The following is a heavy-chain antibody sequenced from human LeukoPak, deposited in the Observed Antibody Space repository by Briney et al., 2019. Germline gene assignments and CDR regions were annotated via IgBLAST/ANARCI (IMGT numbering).Heavy chain of an antibody. CDR2: IYWNEDK. CDR1: GFSLSTTGVG. CDR3: ARRPTARQYGDYFDY. D-gene: IGHD4-17*01. Sequence: SGPTLVKPTQTLTLTCTFSGFSLSTTGVGVGWIRQPPGKAPEWLSLIYWNEDKRYSPSLKSRLAISKDTSKNQVVLTMTNMDPVDTATYYCARRPTARQYGDYFDYWGQGTLVTVSS. V-gene: IGHV2-5*01. J-gene: IGHJ4*02.